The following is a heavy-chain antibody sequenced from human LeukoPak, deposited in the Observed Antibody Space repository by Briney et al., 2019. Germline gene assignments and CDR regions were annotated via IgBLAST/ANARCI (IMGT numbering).Heavy chain of an antibody. CDR3: AKESAAMGPFYFDL. V-gene: IGHV3-43*01. CDR1: GFTFHDYS. D-gene: IGHD2-2*01. CDR2: INRDSGST. J-gene: IGHJ2*01. Sequence: GGSLRLSCAASGFTFHDYSMHWVRQAPGKGLEWVSLINRDSGSTYYADSVKGRFTISRDNSKNSLYLQMNSLRTVDTALYYCAKESAAMGPFYFDLWGRGTLVTVSS.